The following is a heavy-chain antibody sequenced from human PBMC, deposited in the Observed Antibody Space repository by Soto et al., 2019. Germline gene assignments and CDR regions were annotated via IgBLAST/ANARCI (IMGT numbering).Heavy chain of an antibody. J-gene: IGHJ6*03. V-gene: IGHV3-23*01. D-gene: IGHD3-3*01. CDR2: FSGSGGSI. Sequence: GGSLRLSCAASGFTFSSYAMSWVRQAPGKCLDWVSAFSGSGGSIYYADSVKGRFTISRDNSKNTLYLQMNSLRAEDTAVYYCAKDDGAISIYYYYMDVWGKGTTVTVSS. CDR3: AKDDGAISIYYYYMDV. CDR1: GFTFSSYA.